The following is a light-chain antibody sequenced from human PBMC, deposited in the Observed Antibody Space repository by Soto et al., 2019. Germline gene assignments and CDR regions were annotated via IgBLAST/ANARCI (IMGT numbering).Light chain of an antibody. CDR2: EVT. Sequence: QSVLTQPPSVSGSPGQSVTISCTGTSSDVGNYDRVSWYQQPPGTAPKLLIYEVTNRPSGVPDRFSGSKSGNTASLTISGLQAEDEADYYCSLWTNSATRLFGGGTQLTVL. J-gene: IGLJ7*01. CDR3: SLWTNSATRL. CDR1: SSDVGNYDR. V-gene: IGLV2-18*01.